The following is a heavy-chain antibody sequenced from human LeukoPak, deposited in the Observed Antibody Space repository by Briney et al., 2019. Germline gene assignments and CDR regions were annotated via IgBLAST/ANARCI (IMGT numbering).Heavy chain of an antibody. J-gene: IGHJ6*03. CDR3: ARTTMVRGTYYMDV. CDR2: IYYSGST. D-gene: IGHD3-10*01. V-gene: IGHV4-39*07. Sequence: SETLSLTCTVSGVSISSTTYYRGWIRQPPGKGLEWIGSIYYSGSTYYYPSLKSRVTISVDTSKNQFSLKLSSVTAADTAVYYCARTTMVRGTYYMDVWGKGTTVTISS. CDR1: GVSISSTTYY.